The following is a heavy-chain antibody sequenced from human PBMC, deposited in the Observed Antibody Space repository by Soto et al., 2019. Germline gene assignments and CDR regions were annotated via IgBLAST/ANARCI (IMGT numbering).Heavy chain of an antibody. V-gene: IGHV4-39*02. CDR2: IFYNGIT. Sequence: PSETLSLTCTVSGGSISSISHSWGWIRQSPGQGLEWIGNIFYNGITYYNPSLKSRVTIYADTSKNHFSLKLRSVTVAETAVYSCARIVTGTQYYFDFWGQGSLVTVSS. CDR1: GGSISSISHS. J-gene: IGHJ4*02. CDR3: ARIVTGTQYYFDF. D-gene: IGHD1-1*01.